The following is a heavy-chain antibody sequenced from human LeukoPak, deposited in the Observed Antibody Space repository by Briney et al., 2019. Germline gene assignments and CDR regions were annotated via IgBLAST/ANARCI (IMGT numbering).Heavy chain of an antibody. Sequence: SETLSLTCTVSGGSISSYYWSWIRQPPGKGLEWIGYIYYSGSTNHNPSLKSRVTISVDTSKNQFSLKLSSVTAADTAVYYCARVGGVVVPAATPPYYYGMDVWGQGTTVTVSS. CDR3: ARVGGVVVPAATPPYYYGMDV. CDR1: GGSISSYY. V-gene: IGHV4-59*01. J-gene: IGHJ6*02. CDR2: IYYSGST. D-gene: IGHD2-2*01.